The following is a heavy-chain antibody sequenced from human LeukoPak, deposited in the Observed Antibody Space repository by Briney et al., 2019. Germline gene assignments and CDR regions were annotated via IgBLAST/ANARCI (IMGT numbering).Heavy chain of an antibody. J-gene: IGHJ6*02. CDR1: GYTFTSYG. Sequence: ASVNVSCKTSGYTFTSYGVSWVRQAPGQGLEWMGWISAYNGNTNSAQKLQGRVTMTADTSTRTAYMELRSLTSDDTAVYYCARAYDGVPTAYYYYGMDVWGQGTMVTVSS. V-gene: IGHV1-18*01. CDR3: ARAYDGVPTAYYYYGMDV. CDR2: ISAYNGNT. D-gene: IGHD2-2*01.